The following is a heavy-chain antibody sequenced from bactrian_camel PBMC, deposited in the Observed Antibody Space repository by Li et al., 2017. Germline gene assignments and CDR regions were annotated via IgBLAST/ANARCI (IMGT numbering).Heavy chain of an antibody. D-gene: IGHD6*01. CDR3: AFRYTYGGHCLTASDINN. J-gene: IGHJ4*01. V-gene: IGHV3S6*01. CDR2: TSSDGGNI. CDR1: GFTFSQKY. Sequence: HVQLVESGGGLVQPGGSLRLSCAASGFTFSQKYMNWVRQAPGKGLEWASSTSSDGGNIYYADSVKGRFTISRNNAKNTLYLQMNSLKLEDTAMYYCAFRYTYGGHCLTASDINNWGQGTQVTVS.